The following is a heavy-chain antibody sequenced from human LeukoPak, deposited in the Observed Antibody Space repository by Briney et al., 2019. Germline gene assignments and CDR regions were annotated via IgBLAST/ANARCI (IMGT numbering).Heavy chain of an antibody. D-gene: IGHD6-13*01. CDR2: IDYSGST. J-gene: IGHJ4*02. CDR1: GGSISSSSHY. CDR3: ARHGSSYSFDY. Sequence: PSETLSLTCTVSGGSISSSSHYWGWIRQPPGKGLEWIGYIDYSGSTNYNPSLKSRVTMSVATSKNQFSLKLSSVTAADTAIYYCARHGSSYSFDYWGQGTLVTVSS. V-gene: IGHV4-61*05.